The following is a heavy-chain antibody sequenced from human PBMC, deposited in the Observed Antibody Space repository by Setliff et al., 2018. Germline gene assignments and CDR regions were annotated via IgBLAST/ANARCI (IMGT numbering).Heavy chain of an antibody. CDR2: FDPKDGET. V-gene: IGHV1-24*01. J-gene: IGHJ4*02. CDR3: ATSVSWIQLVLYPQGHPEPFDY. D-gene: IGHD5-18*01. Sequence: ASVKVSCKVSGYTLTELSMHWVRQAPGKGLEWMGGFDPKDGETIYAQKFQGRVTMTEDTSTDTAYMELSSLRSEDTAVYYCATSVSWIQLVLYPQGHPEPFDYWGQGTLVTVSS. CDR1: GYTLTELS.